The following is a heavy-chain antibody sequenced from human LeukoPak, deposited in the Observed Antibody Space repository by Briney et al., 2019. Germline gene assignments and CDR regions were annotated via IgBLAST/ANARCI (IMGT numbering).Heavy chain of an antibody. J-gene: IGHJ4*02. CDR2: IYSGGYT. CDR3: ARDRGSGLDY. V-gene: IGHV3-66*01. D-gene: IGHD3-10*01. Sequence: GGSLRLSCAASGFTFSSYAMSWVRQAPGKGLEWVSVIYSGGYTYYADSVKGRFTISRDNSKNTLYLQMNSLRAEDTAVYYCARDRGSGLDYWGQGTLVTVSS. CDR1: GFTFSSYA.